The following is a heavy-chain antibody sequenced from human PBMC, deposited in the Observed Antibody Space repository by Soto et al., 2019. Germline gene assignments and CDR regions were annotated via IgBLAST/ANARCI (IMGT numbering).Heavy chain of an antibody. CDR2: IIPIFGTA. Sequence: QVQLVQSGAEVKKPGSSVKVSCKASGGTFSSYAISWVRQAPGQGLEWMGGIIPIFGTANYAQKFQGRVTMTADESTITAYMELSSLRSEDTAVYYCARANSGYSIHWAFDIWGQGTMVTVSS. CDR3: ARANSGYSIHWAFDI. CDR1: GGTFSSYA. D-gene: IGHD3-22*01. V-gene: IGHV1-69*01. J-gene: IGHJ3*02.